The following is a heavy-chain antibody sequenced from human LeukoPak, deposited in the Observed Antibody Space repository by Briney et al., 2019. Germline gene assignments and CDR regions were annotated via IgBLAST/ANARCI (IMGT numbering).Heavy chain of an antibody. J-gene: IGHJ3*02. CDR1: GFIFSSYG. V-gene: IGHV3-30*18. Sequence: GGSLRLSCAASGFIFSSYGMHWVRQAPGKGLKWVAVISYDGSNKYYADSVKGRFTSSRDNSKNTLYLQMNSLRAEDTAVYYCAKGLRGAVAGTARGDAYDIWGQGTMVTVSS. CDR3: AKGLRGAVAGTARGDAYDI. D-gene: IGHD6-19*01. CDR2: ISYDGSNK.